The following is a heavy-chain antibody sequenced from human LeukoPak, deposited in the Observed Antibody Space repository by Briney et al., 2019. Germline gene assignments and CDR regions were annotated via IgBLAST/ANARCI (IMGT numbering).Heavy chain of an antibody. V-gene: IGHV3-33*01. CDR1: GFTFSSFG. Sequence: PGGSLRLSCAAPGFTFSSFGMHWVRQAPGKGLEWVAILWSDGSNKYYADSVKGRFTISRDNSKNTLFLQMNSLRAEDTAVYYCAREALIAADDFDCWGQGTLVTVSS. J-gene: IGHJ4*02. CDR2: LWSDGSNK. D-gene: IGHD6-6*01. CDR3: AREALIAADDFDC.